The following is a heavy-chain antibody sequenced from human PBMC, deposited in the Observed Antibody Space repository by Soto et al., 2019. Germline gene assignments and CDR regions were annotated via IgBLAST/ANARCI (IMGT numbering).Heavy chain of an antibody. CDR1: GGSIRSSSYY. Sequence: QLQLQESGPGLVKPSQTLSLTCTVSGGSIRSSSYYWGWIRQPPGKGLEWIGNIYYSGSTYYNPSLKSRVTISVDTSKNQFSLKLSSVTAADTAVYYCARRVVVVTSWFDPWGQGTLVTVSS. J-gene: IGHJ5*02. CDR2: IYYSGST. V-gene: IGHV4-39*01. D-gene: IGHD3-22*01. CDR3: ARRVVVVTSWFDP.